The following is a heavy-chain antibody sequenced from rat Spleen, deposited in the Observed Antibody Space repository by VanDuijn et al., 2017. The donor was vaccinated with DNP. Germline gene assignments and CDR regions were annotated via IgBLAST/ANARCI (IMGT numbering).Heavy chain of an antibody. CDR2: IHSDGSST. J-gene: IGHJ2*01. V-gene: IGHV5-7*01. Sequence: EVQLVESGGGLVQPGRSLKLSCAASGFTFSNYDMAWVRQAPTKGLEWVTTIHSDGSSTYYRDSVRGRFTFSRDNAKSTLYLQMNSLRSEDMATYYCARHGRRVFDYWGQGVMVTVSS. CDR1: GFTFSNYD. CDR3: ARHGRRVFDY. D-gene: IGHD1-11*01.